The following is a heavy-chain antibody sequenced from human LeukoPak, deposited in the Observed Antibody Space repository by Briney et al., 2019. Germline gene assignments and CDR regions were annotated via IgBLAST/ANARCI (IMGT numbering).Heavy chain of an antibody. V-gene: IGHV1-2*02. Sequence: GASVKVSCKASGYTFTGYYMHWVRQAPGQGLEWMVWINPNSGGTNYAQKFQGRVTMTRDTSISTAYMELSSLRSDDTAVYYCGRVSCGGNCYSLIGTFDIWGQGTMVTVSS. D-gene: IGHD2-15*01. CDR3: GRVSCGGNCYSLIGTFDI. CDR2: INPNSGGT. CDR1: GYTFTGYY. J-gene: IGHJ3*02.